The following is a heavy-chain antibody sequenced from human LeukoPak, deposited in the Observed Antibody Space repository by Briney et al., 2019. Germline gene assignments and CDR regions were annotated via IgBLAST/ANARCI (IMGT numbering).Heavy chain of an antibody. CDR1: GFTFSSYA. Sequence: PGGSLRLSCAASGFTFSSYAMSWVRQAPGKGLEWVSAISGSGGSTYYADSVKGRFTISRDNSKNTLYLQMNSLRAEDTAVYYCAKVSYDSSGYYSRPFDYWGQGTLVTVSS. V-gene: IGHV3-23*01. CDR2: ISGSGGST. J-gene: IGHJ4*02. D-gene: IGHD3-22*01. CDR3: AKVSYDSSGYYSRPFDY.